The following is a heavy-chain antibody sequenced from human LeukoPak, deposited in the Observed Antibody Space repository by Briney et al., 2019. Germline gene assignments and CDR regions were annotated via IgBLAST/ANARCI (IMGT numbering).Heavy chain of an antibody. CDR1: GFTFSSYA. Sequence: HSGGSLRLSCAASGFTFSSYAKSWVRQAPGKGLEWVSAISGSGGSTYYADSVKGRFTISRDNSKNTLYLQMNSLRAEDTAVYYCAKDLWSATIFDYWGQGTLVTVSS. CDR2: ISGSGGST. V-gene: IGHV3-23*01. D-gene: IGHD5-12*01. J-gene: IGHJ4*02. CDR3: AKDLWSATIFDY.